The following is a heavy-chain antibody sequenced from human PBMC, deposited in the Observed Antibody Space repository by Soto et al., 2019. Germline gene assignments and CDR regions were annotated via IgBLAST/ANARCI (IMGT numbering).Heavy chain of an antibody. J-gene: IGHJ3*02. CDR1: GFTFSGSA. CDR3: TSGSWHSSSSTLHQQDAFDI. CDR2: IRSKANSYAA. Sequence: EVQLVESGGGLVQPGGSLKLSCAASGFTFSGSAMHWVRQASGKGLEWVGRIRSKANSYAAAYAASVKGRFTISIDDSKNKAYVQMNSLKNEDTAVYYCTSGSWHSSSSTLHQQDAFDIWGQGTMVTVSS. V-gene: IGHV3-73*01. D-gene: IGHD6-6*01.